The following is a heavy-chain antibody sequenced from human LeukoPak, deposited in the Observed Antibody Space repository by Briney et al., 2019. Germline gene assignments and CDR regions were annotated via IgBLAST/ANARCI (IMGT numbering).Heavy chain of an antibody. CDR3: GTGSAFDI. D-gene: IGHD7-27*01. CDR1: GFTFSNAW. Sequence: GRSLRLSCAASGFTFSNAWMSWVRQAPGKGLEWGGRIKTKTDGGPTDYAAPVKGRFTISRDDSKNTLYLQMNSLKTEDTAIYYCGTGSAFDIWGQGTMVTVSS. CDR2: IKTKTDGGPT. V-gene: IGHV3-15*01. J-gene: IGHJ3*02.